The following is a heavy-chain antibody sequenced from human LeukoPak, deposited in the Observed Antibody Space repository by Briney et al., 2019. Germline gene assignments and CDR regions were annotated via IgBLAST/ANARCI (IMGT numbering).Heavy chain of an antibody. CDR1: GGSISSGGYS. CDR2: IYYSGST. V-gene: IGHV4-30-2*05. D-gene: IGHD4-17*01. J-gene: IGHJ6*02. CDR3: ARDSWGIADYGDYNYYYGMDV. Sequence: PSETLSLTCAVSGGSISSGGYSWSWIRQPPGKGLEWIGYIYYSGSTYYNPSLKSRVTISVDTSKNQFSLKLSSVTAADTAVYYCARDSWGIADYGDYNYYYGMDVWGQGTTVTVSS.